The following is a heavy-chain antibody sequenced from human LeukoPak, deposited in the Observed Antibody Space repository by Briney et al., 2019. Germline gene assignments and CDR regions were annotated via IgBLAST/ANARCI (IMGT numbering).Heavy chain of an antibody. CDR1: GGSINSNSYY. CDR2: INHSGST. J-gene: IGHJ3*02. D-gene: IGHD3-3*01. CDR3: ARLRITIFGVVITWAAFDI. V-gene: IGHV4-39*07. Sequence: SETLSLTCTVSGGSINSNSYYWGWIRQPPGKGLEWIGEINHSGSTNYNPSLKSRVTISVDTSKNQFSLKLSSVTAADTAVYYCARLRITIFGVVITWAAFDIWGQGTMVTVSS.